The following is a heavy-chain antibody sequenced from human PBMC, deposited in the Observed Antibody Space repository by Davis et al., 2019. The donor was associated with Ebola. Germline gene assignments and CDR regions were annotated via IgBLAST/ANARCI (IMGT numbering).Heavy chain of an antibody. Sequence: GESLKISCKGSGYSFTSYWIGWVRQMPGKDLEWMGIFHPGDSDSRYNLSFQGQVTISADKSINTAYLQWSSLKASDTAMYYCAIEQPGHYWYFDLWGRGTLVTVSS. V-gene: IGHV5-51*01. CDR3: AIEQPGHYWYFDL. CDR1: GYSFTSYW. CDR2: FHPGDSDS. D-gene: IGHD1/OR15-1a*01. J-gene: IGHJ2*01.